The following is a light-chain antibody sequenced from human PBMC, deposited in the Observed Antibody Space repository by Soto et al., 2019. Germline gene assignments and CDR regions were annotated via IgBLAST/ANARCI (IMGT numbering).Light chain of an antibody. CDR1: SSDVGGYKY. CDR3: SSYTRSNNLVV. CDR2: EVS. Sequence: QSALTQPTSASGSPGQSVTVSCTGTSSDVGGYKYVSWYQQHPGKAPKLMIYEVSKRPSGVPDRFSGSKSGNTASLTVSGLQAEDEADYYFSSYTRSNNLVVFGGGTQLTVL. J-gene: IGLJ2*01. V-gene: IGLV2-8*01.